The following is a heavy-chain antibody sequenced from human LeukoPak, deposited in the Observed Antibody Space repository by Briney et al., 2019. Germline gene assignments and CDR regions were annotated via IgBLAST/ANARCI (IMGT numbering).Heavy chain of an antibody. D-gene: IGHD2-2*01. CDR1: GGSFSGYY. CDR2: TNHSGST. CDR3: ASVVPAAPRYYYYYYGMDV. V-gene: IGHV4-34*01. J-gene: IGHJ6*02. Sequence: PSETLSLTCAVYGGSFSGYYWSWIRQPPGKGLEWIGETNHSGSTNYNPSLKSRVTISVDTSKNQFSLKLSSVTAADTAVYYCASVVPAAPRYYYYYYGMDVWGQGTTVTVSS.